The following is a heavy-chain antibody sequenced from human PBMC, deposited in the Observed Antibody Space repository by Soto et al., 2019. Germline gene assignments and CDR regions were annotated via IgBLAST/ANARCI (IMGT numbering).Heavy chain of an antibody. CDR1: GGTFGSYT. CDR2: IIPILGIA. J-gene: IGHJ4*02. CDR3: ASRYGEHDY. Sequence: QVQLVQSGAEVKKPGSSVKVSCKASGGTFGSYTINWVRQAPGQGLEWMGRIIPILGIANYAQKFQGRVTITADKSTSTAYMELSSLRFEDTAVYYCASRYGEHDYWGQGTLVTVSS. V-gene: IGHV1-69*02. D-gene: IGHD4-17*01.